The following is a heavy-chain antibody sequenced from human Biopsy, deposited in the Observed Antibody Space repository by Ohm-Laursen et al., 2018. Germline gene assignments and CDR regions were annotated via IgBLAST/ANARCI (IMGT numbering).Heavy chain of an antibody. V-gene: IGHV4-59*08. D-gene: IGHD3-10*01. J-gene: IGHJ4*02. CDR3: AHGSGSYYKWCF. Sequence: TLSLTCTLSGHSITRSDWSWSRQSRGKGLERIGHVFDRGTTNYNPSVRSRVTMSEDTSKKQFSLKMTFVTAADTAIYYCAHGSGSYYKWCFWGRRSLVTVSS. CDR2: VFDRGTT. CDR1: GHSITRSD.